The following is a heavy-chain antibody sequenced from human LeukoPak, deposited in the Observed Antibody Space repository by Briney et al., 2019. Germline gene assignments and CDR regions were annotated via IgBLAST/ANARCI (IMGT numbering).Heavy chain of an antibody. V-gene: IGHV4-34*01. CDR1: GGSFSGYY. J-gene: IGHJ4*02. CDR2: INHSGST. Sequence: NSSETLFLTCAVYGGSFSGYYWSWIRQPPGKGLEWIGEINHSGSTNYNPSLKSRVTISVDTSENQFSLKLSSVTAADTAVYYCAGSYGPAHFDYWGQGTLVTVSS. D-gene: IGHD5-18*01. CDR3: AGSYGPAHFDY.